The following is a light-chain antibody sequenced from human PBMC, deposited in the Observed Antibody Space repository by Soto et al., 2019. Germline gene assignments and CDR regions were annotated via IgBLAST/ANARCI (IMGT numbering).Light chain of an antibody. CDR2: ENN. Sequence: QSVLTQPPSVSAAPGQRVTISCTGSSSNIGAGYEAHWYQQVPGTAPKLLIYENNNRPSGVPDRFSGSKSGTSASLAITGLQAEDEAEYYRQSYDSSLSGDVFGTGTKLTVL. V-gene: IGLV1-40*01. CDR3: QSYDSSLSGDV. CDR1: SSNIGAGYE. J-gene: IGLJ1*01.